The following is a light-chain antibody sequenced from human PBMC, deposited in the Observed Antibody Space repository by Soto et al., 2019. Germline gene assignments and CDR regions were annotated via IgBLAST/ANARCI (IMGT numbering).Light chain of an antibody. CDR1: QSISTN. CDR2: GAS. CDR3: QEYHTWPT. V-gene: IGKV3-15*01. Sequence: EIVMTQSPVTLSVSPGETATLSCRASQSISTNLAWYQQRPGQIPRLLIYGASTRATGIPVRFSGSGSVTEFTLTISSLQSEDVAVYYCQEYHTWPTFGGGTKVEIK. J-gene: IGKJ4*01.